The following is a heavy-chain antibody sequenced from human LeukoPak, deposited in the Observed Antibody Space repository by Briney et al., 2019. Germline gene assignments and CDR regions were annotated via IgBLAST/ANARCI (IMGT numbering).Heavy chain of an antibody. Sequence: ASVKVSCKASGYTFTSYGISWVRQAPGQGLEWMGWISAYNGNTNYAQKLQGRVTMTTDTSTSTAYMELRSLRSDDTAVYYCARGVLFVVPAAHTINNWIDPWGQGTLVTVSS. CDR3: ARGVLFVVPAAHTINNWIDP. D-gene: IGHD2-2*01. CDR2: ISAYNGNT. J-gene: IGHJ5*02. CDR1: GYTFTSYG. V-gene: IGHV1-18*01.